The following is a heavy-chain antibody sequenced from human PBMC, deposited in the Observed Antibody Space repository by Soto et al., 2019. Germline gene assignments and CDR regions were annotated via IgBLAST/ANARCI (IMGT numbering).Heavy chain of an antibody. J-gene: IGHJ6*02. CDR2: IYYSGST. Sequence: SENLSLTCTVSGASISSYYWSWLRQPPGKGLEWIGYIYYSGSTNYNPSLKSRVTISIDTSKNQFSLKLTSVTAADTAVYYCARLEYYLHSDSGAFGLDVWGQGTTVTVSS. D-gene: IGHD3-10*01. V-gene: IGHV4-59*08. CDR1: GASISSYY. CDR3: ARLEYYLHSDSGAFGLDV.